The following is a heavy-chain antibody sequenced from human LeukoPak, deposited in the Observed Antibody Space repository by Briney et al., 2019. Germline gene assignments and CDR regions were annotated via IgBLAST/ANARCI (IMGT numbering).Heavy chain of an antibody. CDR3: ARDGTSGYDILTGYLGNYFDY. CDR2: IIPIFGTA. Sequence: SVKVSCKASGGTFSSYAISWVRQAPGQGLEWMGGIIPIFGTANYAQKFQGRVTITADESTSTAYMELSSLRSEDTAVYYCARDGTSGYDILTGYLGNYFDYWGQGTLVTVSS. CDR1: GGTFSSYA. V-gene: IGHV1-69*13. J-gene: IGHJ4*02. D-gene: IGHD3-9*01.